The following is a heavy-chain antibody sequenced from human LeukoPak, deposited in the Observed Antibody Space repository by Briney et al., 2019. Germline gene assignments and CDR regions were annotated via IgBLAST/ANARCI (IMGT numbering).Heavy chain of an antibody. CDR1: GGSISSYY. J-gene: IGHJ4*02. CDR3: ARVRYVSGSYYPDY. D-gene: IGHD3-10*01. Sequence: SETLSLTCTVSGGSISSYYWSWIRQPAGKGLEWIGRIYTSGSTNYNPSLKSRVTMSVDTSKNQFSLKLSSVTVADTAVHYCARVRYVSGSYYPDYSGQGTLVTASS. V-gene: IGHV4-4*07. CDR2: IYTSGST.